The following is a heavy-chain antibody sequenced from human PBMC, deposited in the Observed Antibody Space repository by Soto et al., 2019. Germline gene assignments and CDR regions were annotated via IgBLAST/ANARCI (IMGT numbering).Heavy chain of an antibody. Sequence: SETLSLTCTVSGGSISSYYWSWIRQPPGKGLEWIGYIYYSGITNYNPSLKSRVTISVDTSKNQFSLKLSSVTAVDTAVYYCARYKSNYYYGMDVWGQGTTVTVSS. CDR3: ARYKSNYYYGMDV. V-gene: IGHV4-59*01. D-gene: IGHD1-20*01. CDR1: GGSISSYY. J-gene: IGHJ6*02. CDR2: IYYSGIT.